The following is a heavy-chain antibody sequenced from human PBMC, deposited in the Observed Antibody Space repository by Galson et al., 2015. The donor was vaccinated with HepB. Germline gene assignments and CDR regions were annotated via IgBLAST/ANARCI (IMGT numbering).Heavy chain of an antibody. J-gene: IGHJ6*02. V-gene: IGHV1-58*01. D-gene: IGHD2-2*01. Sequence: SVKVSCKASGFTFTSSAVQWVRQARGQRLEWIGWIVVGSGNTNYAQKFQERVTITRDMSTSTAYMELSSLRSEDTAVYYCAAPTRGERYYYYYGMDVWGQGTTVTASS. CDR1: GFTFTSSA. CDR2: IVVGSGNT. CDR3: AAPTRGERYYYYYGMDV.